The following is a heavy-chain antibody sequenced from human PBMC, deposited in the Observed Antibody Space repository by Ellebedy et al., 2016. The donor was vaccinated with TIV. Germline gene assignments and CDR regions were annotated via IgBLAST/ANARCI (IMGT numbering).Heavy chain of an antibody. CDR1: GFTFSSYD. D-gene: IGHD2-2*01. Sequence: GESLKISXAASGFTFSSYDMHWVRQATGKGLEWVSAIGTAGDTYYPGSVKGRFTISRENAKNSLYLQMSSLRAGDTAVYYCAGAYCSSTDCYYALEYWGQGTLVTVSS. V-gene: IGHV3-13*01. J-gene: IGHJ4*02. CDR2: IGTAGDT. CDR3: AGAYCSSTDCYYALEY.